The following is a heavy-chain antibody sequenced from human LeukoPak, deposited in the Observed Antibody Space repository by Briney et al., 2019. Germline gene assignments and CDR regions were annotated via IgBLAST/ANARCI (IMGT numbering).Heavy chain of an antibody. V-gene: IGHV3-7*05. CDR3: ARDERTMGYFDY. CDR1: GFTFSNYW. J-gene: IGHJ4*02. CDR2: IKPDGSAR. Sequence: RGSLRLSCAASGFTFSNYWMSWVRQAPGKGLEWVANIKPDGSARYYVDSVKGRFTISRDNAGNSVYLQMGSLRAEDTAVYYCARDERTMGYFDYWGQGTLVTVSS. D-gene: IGHD4/OR15-4a*01.